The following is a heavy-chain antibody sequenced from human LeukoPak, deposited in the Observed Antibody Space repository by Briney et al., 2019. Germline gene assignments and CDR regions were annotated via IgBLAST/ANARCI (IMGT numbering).Heavy chain of an antibody. CDR3: AKVSEGCSGGSCYSLTMDY. D-gene: IGHD2-15*01. Sequence: GGSLRLSCAASGFTFSSYAMSWVRQAPGKGLEWVSAISGSGGSTYYADSVKGRFTISRDNSKNTLYLQMNSLRAEDTAVYYCAKVSEGCSGGSCYSLTMDYWGQGTLVTVSS. CDR1: GFTFSSYA. V-gene: IGHV3-23*01. CDR2: ISGSGGST. J-gene: IGHJ4*02.